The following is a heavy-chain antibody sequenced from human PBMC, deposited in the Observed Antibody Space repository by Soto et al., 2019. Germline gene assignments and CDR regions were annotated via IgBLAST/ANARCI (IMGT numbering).Heavy chain of an antibody. CDR1: GFTFSSYE. V-gene: IGHV3-48*03. D-gene: IGHD6-13*01. J-gene: IGHJ4*02. CDR2: ISSSGSTI. CDR3: ASPSSALVHDDY. Sequence: GGSLRLSCAASGFTFSSYEMNWVRQAPGKGLEWVSYISSSGSTIYYADSVKGRFTISRDNAKNSLYLQMNSLRAEDTAVYYCASPSSALVHDDYWGQGTLVTVSS.